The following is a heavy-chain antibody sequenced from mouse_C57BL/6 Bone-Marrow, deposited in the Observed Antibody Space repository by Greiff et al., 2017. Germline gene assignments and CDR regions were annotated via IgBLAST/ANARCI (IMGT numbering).Heavy chain of an antibody. V-gene: IGHV1-69*01. D-gene: IGHD1-1*01. CDR1: GYTFTSYW. J-gene: IGHJ3*01. CDR3: VLRSAWFAY. CDR2: IDPSDSYT. Sequence: QVQLQQPGAELVMPGASVKLSCTASGYTFTSYWMHWVKQRPGQGLEWIGEIDPSDSYTKYNHKFKGKSTLTVDKSTSTAYMQLSSLTSEDSAVXYCVLRSAWFAYWGQGTLVTVSA.